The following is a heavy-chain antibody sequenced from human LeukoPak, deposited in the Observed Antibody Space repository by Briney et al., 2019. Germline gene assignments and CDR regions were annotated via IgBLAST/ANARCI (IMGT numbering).Heavy chain of an antibody. V-gene: IGHV1-2*02. J-gene: IGHJ4*02. CDR1: GYTFTYYY. CDR2: ISPNSGGT. Sequence: VASVKVSCKVSGYTFTYYYIHWVRQAPGQGLEWMGWISPNSGGTNYAQKFQGRVTMTRDTSINTAYMELNRLTSDDTALYYCAGYTNNWYLGGYWGQGTLVTVSS. CDR3: AGYTNNWYLGGY. D-gene: IGHD6-13*01.